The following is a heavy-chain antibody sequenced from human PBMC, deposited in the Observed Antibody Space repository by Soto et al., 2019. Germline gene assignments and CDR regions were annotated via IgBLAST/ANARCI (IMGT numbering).Heavy chain of an antibody. V-gene: IGHV3-30*18. D-gene: IGHD2-21*02. CDR2: ISYDGSNK. J-gene: IGHJ4*02. CDR1: GFTFSSYG. Sequence: GGSLRLSCAASGFTFSSYGMHWVRQAPGKGLEWVAVISYDGSNKYYADSVKGRFTISRDNSKNTLYLQMNSLRAEDTAVYYCAKANDDLFDYWGQGTLVTVSS. CDR3: AKANDDLFDY.